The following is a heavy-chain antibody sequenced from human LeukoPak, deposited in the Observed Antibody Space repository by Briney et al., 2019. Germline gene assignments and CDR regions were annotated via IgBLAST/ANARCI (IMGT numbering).Heavy chain of an antibody. Sequence: GMSLRLSCAASGFTFSRYGMHWVRQAPGKGLEWVALIWFDGTNENYGDSVNGRFTISRENAKNSLYLQMNSLRAGDTAVYYCARSRDYDSSGYYRHDAFDIWGQGTMVTVSS. J-gene: IGHJ3*02. CDR1: GFTFSRYG. V-gene: IGHV3-33*01. CDR3: ARSRDYDSSGYYRHDAFDI. D-gene: IGHD3-22*01. CDR2: IWFDGTNE.